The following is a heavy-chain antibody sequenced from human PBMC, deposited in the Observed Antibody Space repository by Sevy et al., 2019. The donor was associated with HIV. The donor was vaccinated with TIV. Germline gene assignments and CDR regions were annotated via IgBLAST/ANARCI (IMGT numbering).Heavy chain of an antibody. Sequence: GGSLRLSCAASGFTFSGSTMHWVRQASGKGLEWVGRIRSKANTYATAYAASVKGRFSISRDDSKNTAYLQMNSLKTEDMAEYYCSRQVVAVADNYFDHWGQGTLVTVSS. CDR2: IRSKANTYAT. CDR1: GFTFSGST. J-gene: IGHJ4*02. V-gene: IGHV3-73*01. D-gene: IGHD6-19*01. CDR3: SRQVVAVADNYFDH.